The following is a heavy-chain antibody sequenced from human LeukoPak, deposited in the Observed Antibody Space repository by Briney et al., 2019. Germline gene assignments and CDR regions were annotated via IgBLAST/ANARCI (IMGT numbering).Heavy chain of an antibody. Sequence: SETLSLTCAVYGGSFSGYYWSWIRQPPGKGLEWLGEINHSGSTNYNPSLKSRVTISVDTSKNQFSLKLSSVTAADTAVYYCARGRGSGYRLYYFDYWGQGTLVTVSS. CDR2: INHSGST. CDR1: GGSFSGYY. J-gene: IGHJ4*02. V-gene: IGHV4-34*01. CDR3: ARGRGSGYRLYYFDY. D-gene: IGHD3-22*01.